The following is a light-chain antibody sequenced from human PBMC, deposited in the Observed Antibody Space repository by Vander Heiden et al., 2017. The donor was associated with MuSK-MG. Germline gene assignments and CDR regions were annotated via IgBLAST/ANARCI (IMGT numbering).Light chain of an antibody. CDR2: AAS. CDR1: QGIRTW. J-gene: IGKJ3*01. Sequence: DIQMTQSPSSVSASVGDRVTITCRASQGIRTWLAWYQQKPGTAPKLLIYAASTLQSGVPSRFSGSGSGTDFTLTITSLQPEDFATYYCQQANSFPFTFGPGTEVDIK. CDR3: QQANSFPFT. V-gene: IGKV1D-12*01.